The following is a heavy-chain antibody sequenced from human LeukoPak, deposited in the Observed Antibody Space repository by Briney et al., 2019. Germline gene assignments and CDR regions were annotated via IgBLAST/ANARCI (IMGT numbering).Heavy chain of an antibody. CDR2: ITDSGSGT. J-gene: IGHJ4*02. Sequence: GRSLRPSCAASGVTFSSHGMSWVSQAPGEWLGWVSSITDSGSGTCYAESVKGRFTMSRDNSKNTLFLQTNSLRPDDTAVYYCAKRGHYSLNWYHYFDYWGQGTLVTVSS. CDR1: GVTFSSHG. V-gene: IGHV3-23*01. D-gene: IGHD6-13*01. CDR3: AKRGHYSLNWYHYFDY.